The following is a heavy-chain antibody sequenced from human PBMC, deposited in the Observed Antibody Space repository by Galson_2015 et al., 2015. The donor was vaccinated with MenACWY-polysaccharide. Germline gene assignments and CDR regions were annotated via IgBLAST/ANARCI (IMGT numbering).Heavy chain of an antibody. D-gene: IGHD2-2*01. Sequence: SLRLSCAASGFTFSSYEMNWVRQAPGRGLEWVSYISTRGSTIYYADSVKGRFTISRDNAKNSLYLQMNSLRAEDTAVYYCARDSIVVIPAAIALDYWGQGALVTVSS. CDR1: GFTFSSYE. V-gene: IGHV3-48*03. CDR3: ARDSIVVIPAAIALDY. J-gene: IGHJ4*02. CDR2: ISTRGSTI.